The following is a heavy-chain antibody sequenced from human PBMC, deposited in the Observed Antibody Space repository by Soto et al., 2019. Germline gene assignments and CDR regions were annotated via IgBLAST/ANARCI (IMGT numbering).Heavy chain of an antibody. Sequence: QVQLMQSGAEVKKPGASVKVSCKASGDTFTDYYIHWVRQAPGQGLEWMGTVNPSGGHTTYAQHFLGRVTTTRDTSXXTLYMELTSLTSDDTAIYYCARGGHVVVVTAALDYWGQGTLVTVSS. D-gene: IGHD2-21*02. CDR2: VNPSGGHT. J-gene: IGHJ4*02. CDR3: ARGGHVVVVTAALDY. CDR1: GDTFTDYY. V-gene: IGHV1-46*01.